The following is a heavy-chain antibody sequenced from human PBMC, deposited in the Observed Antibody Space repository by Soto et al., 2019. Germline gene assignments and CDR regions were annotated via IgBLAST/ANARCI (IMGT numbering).Heavy chain of an antibody. V-gene: IGHV3-74*01. D-gene: IGHD2-8*01. CDR3: ARDWPLLPGLIEGWLYP. CDR1: GFTFSSYW. J-gene: IGHJ5*02. CDR2: INSDGSST. Sequence: GESLILSCAASGFTFSSYWMHWVRQAPGKGLVWVSRINSDGSSTSYADSVKGRFTISRDNAKNTLYLQMNSLRAEDTAVYYCARDWPLLPGLIEGWLYPWSQGTRVTVSS.